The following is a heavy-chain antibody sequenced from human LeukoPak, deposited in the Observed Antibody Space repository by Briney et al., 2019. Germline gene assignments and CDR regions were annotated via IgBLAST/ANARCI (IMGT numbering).Heavy chain of an antibody. J-gene: IGHJ4*02. D-gene: IGHD5-12*01. V-gene: IGHV1-3*01. Sequence: GSSVKVSCKASGYTFTSYAMHWVRQAPGQRLEWMGWINAGNGNTKYSQKFQGRVTITRDTSASTAYMELSSLRSEDTAVYYCARPRRGYSGYDFLLWGQGTLVTVSS. CDR1: GYTFTSYA. CDR2: INAGNGNT. CDR3: ARPRRGYSGYDFLL.